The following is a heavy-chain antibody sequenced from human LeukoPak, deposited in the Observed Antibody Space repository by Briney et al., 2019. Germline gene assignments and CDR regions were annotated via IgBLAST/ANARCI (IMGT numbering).Heavy chain of an antibody. CDR3: ARGGSYPQ. D-gene: IGHD1-26*01. CDR1: GFTFGDYA. CDR2: IYSGGST. J-gene: IGHJ4*02. Sequence: GGSLRLSCTASGFTFGDYAMSWVRQAPGKGLEWVSVIYSGGSTYYADSVKGRFTISRDNSKNTLYLQMNSLRAEDTAVYYCARGGSYPQWGQGTLVTVSS. V-gene: IGHV3-53*01.